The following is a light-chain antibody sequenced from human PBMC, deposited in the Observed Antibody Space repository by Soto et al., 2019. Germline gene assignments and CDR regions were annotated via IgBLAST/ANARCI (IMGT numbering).Light chain of an antibody. J-gene: IGKJ4*01. Sequence: DIQMTKSPSSLSASVEDRVTITCRASQGIRNDLGWYQQKPGKAPKRLIYAASSLQSGVPSRFSGSGSGTDFTLTISCLQPEDFATYYCQQYYSYSLTFGGGTKVDIK. CDR2: AAS. CDR1: QGIRND. V-gene: IGKV1-17*01. CDR3: QQYYSYSLT.